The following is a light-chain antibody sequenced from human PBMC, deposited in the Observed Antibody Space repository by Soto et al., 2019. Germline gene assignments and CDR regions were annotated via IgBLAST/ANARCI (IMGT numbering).Light chain of an antibody. CDR1: QSVSSSD. V-gene: IGKV3-20*01. CDR2: GAS. J-gene: IGKJ1*01. CDR3: QQYNNWPRT. Sequence: EVVLTQSPGTLSLSPGERATLSCRASQSVSSSDLAWYQQKPGQAPRLLISGASSRATGIPDRFSGSGSGTEFTLTISSLQSGEFAVYYCQQYNNWPRTVGQGTKVDIK.